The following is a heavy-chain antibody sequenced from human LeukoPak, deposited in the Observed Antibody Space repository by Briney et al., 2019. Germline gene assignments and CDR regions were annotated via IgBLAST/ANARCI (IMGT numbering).Heavy chain of an antibody. D-gene: IGHD3-22*01. V-gene: IGHV4-59*01. CDR1: GGSISSYY. J-gene: IGHJ4*02. CDR2: IYYSGST. CDR3: ARRGSGYAPHYFDY. Sequence: PSETLSLTCTVSGGSISSYYWSCIRQPPGKGLEWIGYIYYSGSTNYNPSLKSRVTISIDTSKNQFSLKLSSVTAADTAVYYCARRGSGYAPHYFDYWGQGTLVTVSS.